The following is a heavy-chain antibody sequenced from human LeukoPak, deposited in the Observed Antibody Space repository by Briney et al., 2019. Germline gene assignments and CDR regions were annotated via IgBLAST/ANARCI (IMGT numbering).Heavy chain of an antibody. CDR3: ARGTMTTVTYYFDY. Sequence: KLSESLSLTCAVYGGSFSGYYWSWSRQPPGKGLEWIGEINHSGSTNYNPSLKSSITISVDTSKNQFYLKLSSVTAADTAVYYCARGTMTTVTYYFDYWGQGTLVTVSS. CDR1: GGSFSGYY. CDR2: INHSGST. J-gene: IGHJ4*02. V-gene: IGHV4-34*01. D-gene: IGHD4-17*01.